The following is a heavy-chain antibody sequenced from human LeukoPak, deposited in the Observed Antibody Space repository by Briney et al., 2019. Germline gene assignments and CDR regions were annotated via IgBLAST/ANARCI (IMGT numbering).Heavy chain of an antibody. V-gene: IGHV3-49*04. J-gene: IGHJ4*02. Sequence: PGGSLRLSCAASGFTFSNYWMHWVRQAPGKGLEWVGFIRSKIYGGTPEYAASVKGRFTISRDDSKGIAYLQMNSLKTEDTAVYYCTRDQIPYYWGQGTLVTVSS. CDR3: TRDQIPYY. CDR1: GFTFSNYW. CDR2: IRSKIYGGTP.